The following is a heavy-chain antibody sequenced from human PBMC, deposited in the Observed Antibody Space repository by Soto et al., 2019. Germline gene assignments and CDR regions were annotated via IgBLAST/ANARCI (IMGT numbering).Heavy chain of an antibody. CDR3: ARGQEGVVATH. V-gene: IGHV4-34*01. D-gene: IGHD5-12*01. J-gene: IGHJ4*02. Sequence: QLHLHQGGPGLLKPPETRSPNGPVNGGSLSGYNWGGIPKPPGKGLGWIGEIKDGGRTNYSPSLKSRATISSDTSNNQFSLRLYSVTAADTGVYYCARGQEGVVATHWDQGTLVTVSS. CDR1: GGSLSGYN. CDR2: IKDGGRT.